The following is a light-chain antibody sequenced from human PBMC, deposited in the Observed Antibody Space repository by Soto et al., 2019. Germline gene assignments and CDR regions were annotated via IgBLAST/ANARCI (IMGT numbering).Light chain of an antibody. CDR1: QGISTN. Sequence: EIVMTQSPATLSVAPGYGATLSCRASQGISTNLAWYQQTPGLTTRLLIYGASTRSAGIPARFRVSRSPSEFTLTISNLLSDELALYYCQEYDNWPAKTFRQGTRLEIK. CDR3: QEYDNWPAKT. J-gene: IGKJ5*01. CDR2: GAS. V-gene: IGKV3-15*01.